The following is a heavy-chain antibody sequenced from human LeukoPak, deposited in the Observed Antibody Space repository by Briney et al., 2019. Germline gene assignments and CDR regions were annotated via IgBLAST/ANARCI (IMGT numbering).Heavy chain of an antibody. V-gene: IGHV1-69*13. D-gene: IGHD3-10*01. CDR2: IIPLFGSA. J-gene: IGHJ4*02. CDR3: ARDLVGSAISYSSGAWDY. Sequence: GASVTVSCKASGYTFTGYYMHWVRQAPGQGLEWMGGIIPLFGSADYAQKFQGRVTFTADESTSTAYMELSSLRPEDTAVYYCARDLVGSAISYSSGAWDYWGQGTLVTVSS. CDR1: GYTFTGYY.